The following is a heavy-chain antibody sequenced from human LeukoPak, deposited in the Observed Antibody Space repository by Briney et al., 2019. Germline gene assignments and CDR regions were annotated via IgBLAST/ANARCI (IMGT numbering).Heavy chain of an antibody. Sequence: SQTLSLTCAVSGGSISSGGYSWSWIRQPPGKGLEWIGYIYHSGSTYYNPSLKSRVTISVDRSKNQFSLKLSSVTAADTAVYYCARVRSIVVVPAAIWFDPWGQGTLVTVSS. J-gene: IGHJ5*02. CDR1: GGSISSGGYS. CDR2: IYHSGST. V-gene: IGHV4-30-2*01. D-gene: IGHD2-2*02. CDR3: ARVRSIVVVPAAIWFDP.